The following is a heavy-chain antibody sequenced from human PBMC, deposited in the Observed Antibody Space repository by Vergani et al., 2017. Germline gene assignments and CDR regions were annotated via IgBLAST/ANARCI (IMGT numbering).Heavy chain of an antibody. V-gene: IGHV1-2*02. Sequence: QVQLVQSGAEVKKPGASVKVSCKASGYTFTGYYMHWVRQAPGQGLEWMGWINPNSCGTNYAQKFQGRVTMTRDTSTSTVYMELSSLRSEDNALYYCARDSNEDAFDIWGQGTMVTVSS. CDR1: GYTFTGYY. CDR3: ARDSNEDAFDI. D-gene: IGHD1-1*01. CDR2: INPNSCGT. J-gene: IGHJ3*02.